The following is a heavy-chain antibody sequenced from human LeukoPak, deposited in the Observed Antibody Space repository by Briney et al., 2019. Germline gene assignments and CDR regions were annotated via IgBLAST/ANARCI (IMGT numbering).Heavy chain of an antibody. CDR2: IHTSSRV. J-gene: IGHJ4*02. Sequence: PSETLSLTCTVSGDSITRGTYYWNWIRQPAGKGLEWIGRIHTSSRVNYSPSLKSRVTISIDTSRNLVSLRLTSVTAADAAVYYCARDRGNGDYGDYFDSWGQGTLVSVSS. D-gene: IGHD4-17*01. CDR3: ARDRGNGDYGDYFDS. CDR1: GDSITRGTYY. V-gene: IGHV4-61*02.